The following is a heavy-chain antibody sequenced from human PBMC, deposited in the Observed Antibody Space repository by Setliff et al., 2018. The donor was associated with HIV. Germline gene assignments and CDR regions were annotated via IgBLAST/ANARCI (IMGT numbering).Heavy chain of an antibody. V-gene: IGHV3-23*01. D-gene: IGHD3-22*01. Sequence: GESLKISCADSGFTFSNYAMSWVRQAPGEGLEWVSAILSTGVRTFYADSVKGRFTISRDNSKNTVYLQMNSLRAEDTAEYYCAKELAASGLGYFDSWGRGILVTVSS. CDR1: GFTFSNYA. CDR3: AKELAASGLGYFDS. CDR2: ILSTGVRT. J-gene: IGHJ4*02.